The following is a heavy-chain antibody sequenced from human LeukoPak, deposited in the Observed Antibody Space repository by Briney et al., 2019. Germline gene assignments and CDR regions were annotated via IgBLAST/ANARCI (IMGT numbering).Heavy chain of an antibody. D-gene: IGHD2-2*01. CDR2: IYYSGST. CDR3: DRCSGYCSSTSCSGFDP. J-gene: IGHJ5*02. Sequence: PSETLSLTCTVSGGSISSGDYYWSWIRQPPGKGLEWIGNIYYSGSTYYNPSLTGRVTISVDTSKNQFSLKLSSVSSADAAVYYWDRCSGYCSSTSCSGFDPWGQGTLVTVSS. CDR1: GGSISSGDYY. V-gene: IGHV4-30-4*08.